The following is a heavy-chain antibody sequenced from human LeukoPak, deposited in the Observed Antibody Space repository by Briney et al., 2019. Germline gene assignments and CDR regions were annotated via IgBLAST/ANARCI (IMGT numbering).Heavy chain of an antibody. D-gene: IGHD6-19*01. CDR3: ARDFIAVADYYYYYYMDV. V-gene: IGHV4-61*02. CDR1: GGSISSGSYY. J-gene: IGHJ6*03. CDR2: IYTSGGT. Sequence: PPQTLSLACTASGGSISSGSYYWSWIRQPAGKGLEWIGRIYTSGGTNYNPSLKSRVTMSVDTSKNQFSLKLSSVTAADTAVYYCARDFIAVADYYYYYYMDVWGKGTTVTISS.